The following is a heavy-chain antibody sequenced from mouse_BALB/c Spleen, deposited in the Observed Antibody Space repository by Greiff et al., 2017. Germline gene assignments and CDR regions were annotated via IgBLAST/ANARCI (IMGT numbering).Heavy chain of an antibody. V-gene: IGHV1-5*01. D-gene: IGHD2-1*01. J-gene: IGHJ4*01. CDR3: TRWDCNYYAMDY. CDR2: IYPGNSDT. Sequence: VQLQQSGTVLARPGASVKMSCKASGYTFTSYWMHWVKQRPGQGLEWIGAIYPGNSDTSYNQKFKGKAKLTAVTSTSTAYMELSSLTNEDSAVYYCTRWDCNYYAMDYWGQGTSVTVSS. CDR1: GYTFTSYW.